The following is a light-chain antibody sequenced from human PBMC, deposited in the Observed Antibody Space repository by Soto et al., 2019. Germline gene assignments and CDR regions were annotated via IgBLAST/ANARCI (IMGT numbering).Light chain of an antibody. CDR2: RDH. V-gene: IGLV3-1*01. CDR3: QAWDSSTVPSV. Sequence: SYELTQPPSVSVSPGQTASITCSGDKLGEKYVCRYQQKPGQSPALVIYRDHSRPSGIPDRFSGSNSGNTATLTISGTQAMDEADYFCQAWDSSTVPSVFGSGTKLTVL. CDR1: KLGEKY. J-gene: IGLJ1*01.